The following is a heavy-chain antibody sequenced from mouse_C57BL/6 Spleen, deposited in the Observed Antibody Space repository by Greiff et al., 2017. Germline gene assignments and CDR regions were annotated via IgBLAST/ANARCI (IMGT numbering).Heavy chain of an antibody. J-gene: IGHJ2*01. V-gene: IGHV1-50*01. CDR1: GYTFTSYW. CDR3: ARQGDYYCGSSFDY. D-gene: IGHD1-1*01. CDR2: IDPSDSYT. Sequence: QVQLQQPGAELVKPGASVKLSCKASGYTFTSYWMQWVKQRPGQGLEWIGEIDPSDSYTNYNQKFKGKATLTVDTSSSTAYMQLSSLTSEDSAVYYCARQGDYYCGSSFDYWGQGTTLTVSS.